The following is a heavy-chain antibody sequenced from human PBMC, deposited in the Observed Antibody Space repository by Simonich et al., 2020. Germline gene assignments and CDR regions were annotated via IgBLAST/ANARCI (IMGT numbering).Heavy chain of an antibody. V-gene: IGHV4-59*12. D-gene: IGHD2-2*01. Sequence: QVQLQESGPGLVKPSETLSLTCTVSGGSISSYYWSWIRQPPGNGLEWIGYIYSSGSTNYNPSLKSRVTISVDTSKNQFSLKLSSVTAADTAVYYCARGGRYCSSTSCYYYYYYMDVWGKGTTVTVSS. CDR1: GGSISSYY. CDR2: IYSSGST. CDR3: ARGGRYCSSTSCYYYYYYMDV. J-gene: IGHJ6*03.